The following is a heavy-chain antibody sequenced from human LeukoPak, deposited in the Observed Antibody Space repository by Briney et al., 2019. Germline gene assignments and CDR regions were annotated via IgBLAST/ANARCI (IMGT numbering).Heavy chain of an antibody. V-gene: IGHV4-39*01. CDR1: GGSISSSSYY. D-gene: IGHD5-12*01. CDR3: VMAERGFYFDY. Sequence: SETLSVTCTVSGGSISSSSYYWGWIRQPPGKGLEWIGSIYYSGGTYYNPSLKSRVTISVDTSKNQFSLKLSSVTAADTAVYYCVMAERGFYFDYWGQGTLVTVSS. CDR2: IYYSGGT. J-gene: IGHJ4*02.